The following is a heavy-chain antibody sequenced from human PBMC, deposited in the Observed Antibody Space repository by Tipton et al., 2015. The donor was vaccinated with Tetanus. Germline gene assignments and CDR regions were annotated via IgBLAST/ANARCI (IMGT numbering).Heavy chain of an antibody. Sequence: LSLTCTVSGVSISGGRYYWSWIRQRPGKGLEWISYITGGGTSTFYVDSVRGRFTISRDNAKKSLFLQMNSLRDEDTAVYYCAREQSGSYAVFDYWGQGALVTVSS. V-gene: IGHV3-11*04. CDR3: AREQSGSYAVFDY. CDR1: GVSISGGRYY. D-gene: IGHD3-16*01. J-gene: IGHJ4*02. CDR2: ITGGGTST.